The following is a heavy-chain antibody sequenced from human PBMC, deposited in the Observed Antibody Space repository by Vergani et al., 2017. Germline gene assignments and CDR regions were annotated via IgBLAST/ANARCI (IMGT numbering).Heavy chain of an antibody. CDR1: GFRFSSYG. J-gene: IGHJ4*02. CDR3: ARGTIAAAGANDY. Sequence: VQLVESGGGVVQPGRSLRLSCAASGFRFSSYGMNWVRQAPGKGLEWVSSISSSSSYIYYADSVKGRFTISRDNAKNSLYLQMNSLRAEDTAVYYCARGTIAAAGANDYWGQGTLVTVSS. V-gene: IGHV3-21*02. D-gene: IGHD6-13*01. CDR2: ISSSSSYI.